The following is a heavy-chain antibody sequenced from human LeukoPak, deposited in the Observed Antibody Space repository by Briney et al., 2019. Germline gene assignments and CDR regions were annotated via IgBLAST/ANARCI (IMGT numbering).Heavy chain of an antibody. J-gene: IGHJ4*02. CDR1: GGSINSYY. CDR3: ARHSGRLGPFDY. CDR2: IYYSGST. D-gene: IGHD5-12*01. Sequence: SETLSLTCTVSGGSINSYYWSWIRQPPGKGLEYIGYIYYSGSTDYNPSLKSRITISVDTSKNRFSLNLSSVTAADTAVYYCARHSGRLGPFDYWGQGTLVTVSS. V-gene: IGHV4-59*08.